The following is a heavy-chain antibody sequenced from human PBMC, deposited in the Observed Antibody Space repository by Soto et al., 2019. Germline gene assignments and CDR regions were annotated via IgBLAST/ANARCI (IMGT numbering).Heavy chain of an antibody. CDR1: GYTFTDYY. J-gene: IGHJ4*02. Sequence: QVQLVQSGAEVKKPGASVKVSCKASGYTFTDYYLHWVRQAPGQGLEWMEFINPSGGSTTYLQKFQGRVTMTRDTSTGTVYMDLSSLTSEDTAVYYCARGSSVAFDYWGQGTLVTVSS. CDR3: ARGSSVAFDY. CDR2: INPSGGST. V-gene: IGHV1-46*01. D-gene: IGHD2-21*01.